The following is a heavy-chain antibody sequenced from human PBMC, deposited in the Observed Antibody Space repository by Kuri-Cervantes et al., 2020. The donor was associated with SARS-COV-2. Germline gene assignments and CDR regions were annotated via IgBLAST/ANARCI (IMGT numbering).Heavy chain of an antibody. CDR2: ISSSSSYI. Sequence: ETLSLTCTVSGGSISSSSYYWGWIRQPPGKGLEWVSSISSSSSYIYYADSVKGRFTISRDNSRNTLYLQMNSLRAEDTAVYYCAKEATQEDYGDYGGLDYWGQGTLVTVSS. CDR3: AKEATQEDYGDYGGLDY. V-gene: IGHV3-21*04. D-gene: IGHD4-17*01. CDR1: GGSISSSS. J-gene: IGHJ4*02.